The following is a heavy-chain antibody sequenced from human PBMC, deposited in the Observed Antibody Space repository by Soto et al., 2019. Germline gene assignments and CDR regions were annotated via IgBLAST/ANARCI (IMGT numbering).Heavy chain of an antibody. Sequence: SETLSLTCTVSGGSISSYYWSWIRQPPGKGLEWIGYIYYSGSTNYNPSLKSRVTISVDTSKNQFSLKLSSVTAADTAVYYCARDPLDAYYVWGSSPGGVFFYYYYVMDVGGKGTTVTVSS. D-gene: IGHD3-10*01. CDR3: ARDPLDAYYVWGSSPGGVFFYYYYVMDV. CDR1: GGSISSYY. CDR2: IYYSGST. V-gene: IGHV4-59*01. J-gene: IGHJ6*04.